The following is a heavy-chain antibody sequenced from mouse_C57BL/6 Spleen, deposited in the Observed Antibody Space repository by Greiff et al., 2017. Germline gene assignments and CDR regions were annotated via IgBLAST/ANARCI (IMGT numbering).Heavy chain of an antibody. J-gene: IGHJ3*01. D-gene: IGHD2-5*01. CDR2: INPNYGTT. CDR3: ALSYYSNYERFAY. Sequence: VQLQQSGPELVKPGASVKISCKASGYSFTDYNMNWVKQSNGKSLEWIGVINPNYGTTSYNQKFKGKATLTVAQSSSTAYMQLNSLTSDDSAVYYCALSYYSNYERFAYWGQGTLVTVSA. V-gene: IGHV1-39*01. CDR1: GYSFTDYN.